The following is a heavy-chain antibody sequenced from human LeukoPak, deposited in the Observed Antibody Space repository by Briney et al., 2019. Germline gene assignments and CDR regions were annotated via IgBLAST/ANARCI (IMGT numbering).Heavy chain of an antibody. J-gene: IGHJ3*02. Sequence: SQTLSLTCTVSGGSISSGGYYWSWIRQHPGKGLEWIEYIYYSGSTYYNPSLKSRVTISVDTSKNQFSLKLSSVTAADTAVYYCARVEDEYSSSSGAFDIWGQGTMVTVSS. CDR3: ARVEDEYSSSSGAFDI. CDR2: IYYSGST. V-gene: IGHV4-31*03. CDR1: GGSISSGGYY. D-gene: IGHD6-6*01.